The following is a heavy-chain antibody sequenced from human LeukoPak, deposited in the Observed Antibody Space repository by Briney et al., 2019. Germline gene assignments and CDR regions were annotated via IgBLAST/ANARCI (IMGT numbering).Heavy chain of an antibody. CDR1: GGSISSSS. CDR2: ISSSSSYI. D-gene: IGHD6-19*01. J-gene: IGHJ3*02. V-gene: IGHV3-21*01. Sequence: NASETLSLTCTVSGGSISSSSYYWGWIRQPPGKGLEWVSSISSSSSYIYYADSVKGRFTISRDNAKNSPYLQMNSLRAEDTAVYYCARATSEYSSGRGKVAFDIWGQGTMVTVSS. CDR3: ARATSEYSSGRGKVAFDI.